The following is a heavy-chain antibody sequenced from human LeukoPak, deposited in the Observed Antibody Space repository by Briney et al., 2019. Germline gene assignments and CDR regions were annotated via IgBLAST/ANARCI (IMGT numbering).Heavy chain of an antibody. CDR3: ARGRALYYYDSSGYFGFDP. J-gene: IGHJ5*02. V-gene: IGHV1-2*02. CDR1: GYTFTVYY. Sequence: GASVKVSCKASGYTFTVYYMHWVRQAPGQGLEGMGWINPNSGGTNYAQKFQGRVTITRNTPISTAYMELSSLRSGDTAVYYCARGRALYYYDSSGYFGFDPWGQGTLVTVSS. CDR2: INPNSGGT. D-gene: IGHD3-22*01.